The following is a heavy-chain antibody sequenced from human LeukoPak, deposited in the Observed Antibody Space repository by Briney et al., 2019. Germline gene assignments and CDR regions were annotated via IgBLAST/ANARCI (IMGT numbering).Heavy chain of an antibody. V-gene: IGHV3-23*01. CDR3: ANGWSPDY. CDR2: ISGSGGST. Sequence: GGSLRVSCAASGFTISSYAMKWVRQAPGKGLEWVSGISGSGGSTYYADSVKGRFTIFRDNSKNTLYLQMNSLRAEDTAVYHCANGWSPDYWGRGTLVTVSS. CDR1: GFTISSYA. J-gene: IGHJ4*02. D-gene: IGHD2-15*01.